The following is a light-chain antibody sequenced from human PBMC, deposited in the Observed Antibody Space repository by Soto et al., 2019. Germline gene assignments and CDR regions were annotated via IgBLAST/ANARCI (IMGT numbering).Light chain of an antibody. V-gene: IGKV1-39*01. CDR3: QQRGT. J-gene: IGKJ2*02. Sequence: DIQMTQSPSSLSASVGDRVTITCRASQSISSYLNWYQQKPGKAPKLLIYAASSLQSGVPSRFSGSGSGTDFTLTISSLQPEDFATYDCQQRGTFGQGTKVDIK. CDR2: AAS. CDR1: QSISSY.